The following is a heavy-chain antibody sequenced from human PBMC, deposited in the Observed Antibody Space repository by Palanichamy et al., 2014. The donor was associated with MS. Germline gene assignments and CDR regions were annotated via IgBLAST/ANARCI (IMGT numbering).Heavy chain of an antibody. D-gene: IGHD6-19*01. V-gene: IGHV1-69*01. J-gene: IGHJ6*03. CDR1: GGTFSSYT. CDR2: IIPILGTA. CDR3: ALVGYTSAWLSSRGEPYMDV. Sequence: QVQLVQSGAEVKKPGSSVKVSCKASGGTFSSYTIIWVRQAPGQGLEWMGGIIPILGTANYAQKFQGRVTVTADESTTTAYMDLSSLRSGDTAVYYCALVGYTSAWLSSRGEPYMDVWSNGTTVSVSS.